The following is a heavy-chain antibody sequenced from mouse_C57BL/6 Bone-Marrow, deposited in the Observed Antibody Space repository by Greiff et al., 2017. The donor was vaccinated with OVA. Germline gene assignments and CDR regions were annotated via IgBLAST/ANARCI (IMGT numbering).Heavy chain of an antibody. J-gene: IGHJ2*01. CDR1: GYTFTSYG. D-gene: IGHD2-5*01. V-gene: IGHV1-81*01. Sequence: QVQLQQSGAELARPGASVKLSCKASGYTFTSYGISWVKQRPGQGLEWIGEIYPRSGNTYYNEKFKGKATLTADKSSSTAYMELRSLTSEDSAVYFCARESNQYYFDYWGQGTTLTVSS. CDR3: ARESNQYYFDY. CDR2: IYPRSGNT.